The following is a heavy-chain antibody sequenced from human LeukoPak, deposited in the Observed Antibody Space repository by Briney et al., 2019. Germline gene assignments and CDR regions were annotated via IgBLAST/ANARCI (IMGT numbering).Heavy chain of an antibody. Sequence: ASVKVSCKASGYTFTSYTMNWVRQAPGQGLEWMGWINTNTGNPTYAQGFTGRFVFSLDTSVSTAYLQISSLKAEDTAVYYCARDPGRDYYVSGSYYYNDYWGQGTLVTVSS. J-gene: IGHJ4*02. D-gene: IGHD3-10*01. CDR1: GYTFTSYT. V-gene: IGHV7-4-1*02. CDR3: ARDPGRDYYVSGSYYYNDY. CDR2: INTNTGNP.